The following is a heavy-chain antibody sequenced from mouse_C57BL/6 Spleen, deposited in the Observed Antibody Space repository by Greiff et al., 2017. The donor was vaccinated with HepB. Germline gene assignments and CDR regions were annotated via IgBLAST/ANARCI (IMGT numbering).Heavy chain of an antibody. V-gene: IGHV3-6*01. CDR2: ISYDGSN. CDR3: ANSRYYYGSSEYYAMDY. CDR1: GYSITSGYY. D-gene: IGHD1-1*01. J-gene: IGHJ4*01. Sequence: DVHLVESGPGLVKPSQSLSLTCSVTGYSITSGYYWNWIRQFPGNKLEWMGYISYDGSNNYNPSLKNRISITRDTSKNQFFLKLNSVTTEDTATYYCANSRYYYGSSEYYAMDYWGQGTSVTVSS.